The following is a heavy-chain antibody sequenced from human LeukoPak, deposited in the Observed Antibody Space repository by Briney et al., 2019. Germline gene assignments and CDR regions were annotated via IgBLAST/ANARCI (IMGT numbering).Heavy chain of an antibody. CDR2: INSDGSST. D-gene: IGHD1-26*01. V-gene: IGHV3-74*01. Sequence: GGSLRLSCAASGFTLSNYWMHWVRQAPGKGLVWVSRINSDGSSTSYADSVQGRFTISRDNAKNTLYLQMNSLRAEDTAVYYCARVSSGSYFGYYYYYMDVWGKGTTVTVSS. CDR1: GFTLSNYW. CDR3: ARVSSGSYFGYYYYYMDV. J-gene: IGHJ6*03.